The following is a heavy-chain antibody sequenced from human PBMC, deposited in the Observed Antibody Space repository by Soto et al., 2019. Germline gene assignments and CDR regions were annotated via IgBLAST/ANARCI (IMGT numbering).Heavy chain of an antibody. CDR3: ARARERAVAGLYFDY. CDR1: GGTFSSYA. Sequence: SVKVSCKASGGTFSSYAISWVRQAPGQGLEWMGGILPIFGTANYAQKFQGRVTITADESTSTAYMELSSLRSEDTAVYYCARARERAVAGLYFDYWGQGPLVTVSS. J-gene: IGHJ4*02. V-gene: IGHV1-69*13. CDR2: ILPIFGTA. D-gene: IGHD6-19*01.